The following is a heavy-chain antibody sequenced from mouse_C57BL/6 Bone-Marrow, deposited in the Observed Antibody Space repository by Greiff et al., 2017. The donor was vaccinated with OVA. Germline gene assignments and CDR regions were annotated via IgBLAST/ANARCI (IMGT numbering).Heavy chain of an antibody. CDR2: INPGSGGT. D-gene: IGHD1-1*01. Sequence: VQLQQSGAELVRPGTSVKVSCKASGYAFTNYLIEWVKQRPGQGLEWIGVINPGSGGTTYNEKFKGKATLTADKSSSTAYMQLSSLTSEDSAVYFCARTGYGSSDYWGQGTTLTVSS. CDR1: GYAFTNYL. V-gene: IGHV1-54*01. CDR3: ARTGYGSSDY. J-gene: IGHJ2*01.